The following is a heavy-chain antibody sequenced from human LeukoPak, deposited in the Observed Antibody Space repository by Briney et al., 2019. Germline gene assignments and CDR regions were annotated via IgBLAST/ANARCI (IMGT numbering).Heavy chain of an antibody. CDR2: IDGSGDTI. CDR1: GFTFSTYS. CDR3: SRRFDC. V-gene: IGHV3-48*02. Sequence: GGSLRLSCAASGFTFSTYSMNWVRQAPGKGLEWVSYIDGSGDTIYYADSVKGRFTISRDNAKNSLDPQMNSLRDEDTAVYYCSRRFDCWGQGTLVTVSS. J-gene: IGHJ4*02.